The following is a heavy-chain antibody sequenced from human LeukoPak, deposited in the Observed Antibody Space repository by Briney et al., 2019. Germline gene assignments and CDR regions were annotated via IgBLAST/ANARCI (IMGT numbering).Heavy chain of an antibody. Sequence: GGSLRLSCAASGFTFSSYSMNWVRQAPGKGLEWVSSISSSSSYIYYADSVKGRFTISRDNSKNTLYLQMNSLRAEDTAVYYCARAPSTIGYFDYWGQGTLVTVSS. CDR3: ARAPSTIGYFDY. CDR2: ISSSSSYI. V-gene: IGHV3-21*04. D-gene: IGHD5/OR15-5a*01. J-gene: IGHJ4*02. CDR1: GFTFSSYS.